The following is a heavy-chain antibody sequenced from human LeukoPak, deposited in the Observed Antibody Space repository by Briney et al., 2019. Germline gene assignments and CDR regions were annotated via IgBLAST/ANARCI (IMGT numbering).Heavy chain of an antibody. CDR3: ARVNSGWYYFDY. J-gene: IGHJ4*02. CDR2: ISSTGSII. V-gene: IGHV3-48*04. CDR1: GFTFSSYG. D-gene: IGHD6-19*01. Sequence: GRSLRLSCAASGFTFSSYGMKWVRQAPGKGLESVSYISSTGSIIYYADSVRGRFTVSRDNAKNSLYLQMNSLRAEDTAVYYCARVNSGWYYFDYWGQGTLVTVSS.